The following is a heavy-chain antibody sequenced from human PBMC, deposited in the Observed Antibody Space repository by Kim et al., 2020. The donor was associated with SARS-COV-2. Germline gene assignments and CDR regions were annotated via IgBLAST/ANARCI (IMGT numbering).Heavy chain of an antibody. V-gene: IGHV3-23*01. CDR1: GFTISSYA. Sequence: GGSLRLSCAASGFTISSYAMSWVRQAPGKGLEWVSAISSSGGSTYYADSVKGRFTXSXDNSKNTLXXQMSRLRAEDTAVYYCAKGRXXSWFGELDYWGQGXXVTVSS. J-gene: IGHJ4*02. CDR2: ISSSGGST. CDR3: AKGRXXSWFGELDY. D-gene: IGHD6-13*01.